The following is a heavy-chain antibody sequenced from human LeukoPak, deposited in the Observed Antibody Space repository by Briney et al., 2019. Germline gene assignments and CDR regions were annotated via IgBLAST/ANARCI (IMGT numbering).Heavy chain of an antibody. CDR1: GGSISSYY. CDR2: IYYSGST. J-gene: IGHJ3*02. CDR3: ARETQFYCSSTSCYDAFDI. V-gene: IGHV4-59*01. Sequence: PSETLSLTCTVSGGSISSYYWSWIRQPPGKGLEWIGYIYYSGSTNYNPSLKSRVTISVDTSKNQFSLKLSSVTAADTAVYYCARETQFYCSSTSCYDAFDIWGQGTMVTVSS. D-gene: IGHD2-2*01.